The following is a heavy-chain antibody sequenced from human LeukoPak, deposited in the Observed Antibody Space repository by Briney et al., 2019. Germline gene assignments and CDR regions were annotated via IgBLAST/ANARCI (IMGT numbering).Heavy chain of an antibody. J-gene: IGHJ6*02. CDR3: ARGYYYDSSGYAYGMDV. Sequence: ASVKVSCTTSGGTFSNHAISWVRQAPGQGLEWMGGFIPVFGRAIYAQKFQGRVTITTDESASTAYMELSSLRSEDAAVYYCARGYYYDSSGYAYGMDVWGQGTTVTVSS. D-gene: IGHD3-22*01. CDR1: GGTFSNHA. CDR2: FIPVFGRA. V-gene: IGHV1-69*05.